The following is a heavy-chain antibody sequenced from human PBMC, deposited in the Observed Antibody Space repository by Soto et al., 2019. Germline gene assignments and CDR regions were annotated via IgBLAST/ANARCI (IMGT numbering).Heavy chain of an antibody. V-gene: IGHV4-34*01. CDR1: GGSCSDYY. J-gene: IGHJ4*02. D-gene: IGHD3-3*01. Sequence: SEPLSLTCGIYGGSCSDYYRNWISQPPGKGLEWIGEINHSGSTNYNPSLKSRVTISVDTSKNQFSLKLSSVTAADTAVYYCARHLHRITISQGWGQGTLVTVYS. CDR3: ARHLHRITISQG. CDR2: INHSGST.